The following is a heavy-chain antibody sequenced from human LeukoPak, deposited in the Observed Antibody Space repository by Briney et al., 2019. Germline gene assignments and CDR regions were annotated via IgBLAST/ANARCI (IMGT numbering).Heavy chain of an antibody. CDR3: AKQTIFGVVSYYSDY. J-gene: IGHJ4*02. V-gene: IGHV3-23*01. CDR2: ISGSGGST. CDR1: GFTFSNAW. Sequence: PGGSLRLSCAASGFTFSNAWMSWVRQAPGKGLEWVSAISGSGGSTYYADSVKGRFTISRDNSKNTLYLQMNSLRAEDTAVYYCAKQTIFGVVSYYSDYWGQGTLVTVSS. D-gene: IGHD3-3*01.